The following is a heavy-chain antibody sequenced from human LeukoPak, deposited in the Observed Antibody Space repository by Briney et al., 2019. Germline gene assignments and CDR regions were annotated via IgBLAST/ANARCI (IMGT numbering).Heavy chain of an antibody. CDR3: AKGGDFWSGYYGHAFDI. J-gene: IGHJ3*02. Sequence: GGSLRLSCAASGFTFSSYAMSWVRQAPGKGLEWVSAISGSGGSTYYADSVKGRFTISRDNSKNTLYLQMNSLRAEDTAVYYCAKGGDFWSGYYGHAFDIWGQGTMVTVSS. D-gene: IGHD3-3*01. CDR1: GFTFSSYA. V-gene: IGHV3-23*01. CDR2: ISGSGGST.